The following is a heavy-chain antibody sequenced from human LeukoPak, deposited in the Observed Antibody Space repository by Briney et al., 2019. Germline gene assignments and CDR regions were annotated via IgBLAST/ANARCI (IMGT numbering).Heavy chain of an antibody. D-gene: IGHD2-21*01. Sequence: PSETLSLTCTVSGGSISSSSYYWGWIRQPPGKGLEWIGSIYYSGSTYYNPSLKSRVTISVDTSKNQFSLKLSSVTAADTAVYYCAGDPAPQNEYSPLGFYWGQGTLVTVSS. CDR2: IYYSGST. CDR1: GGSISSSSYY. CDR3: AGDPAPQNEYSPLGFY. J-gene: IGHJ4*02. V-gene: IGHV4-39*07.